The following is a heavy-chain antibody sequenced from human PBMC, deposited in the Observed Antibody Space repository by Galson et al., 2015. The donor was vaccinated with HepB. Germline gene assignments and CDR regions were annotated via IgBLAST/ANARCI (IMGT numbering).Heavy chain of an antibody. J-gene: IGHJ4*02. CDR2: ISSSSSYI. CDR1: GFTFSGYA. CDR3: ARAIVVVSDNFDY. V-gene: IGHV3-21*01. Sequence: SLRLSCAASGFTFSGYAMSWVRQAPGKGLEWVSSISSSSSYIYYADSVKGRFTISRDNAKNSLYLQMNSLRAEDTAVYYCARAIVVVSDNFDYWGQGTLVTVSS. D-gene: IGHD2-2*01.